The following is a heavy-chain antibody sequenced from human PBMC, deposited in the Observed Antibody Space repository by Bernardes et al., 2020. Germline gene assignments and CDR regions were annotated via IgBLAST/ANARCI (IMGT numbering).Heavy chain of an antibody. CDR2: IYDSGST. CDR1: GDSVSSFNNY. D-gene: IGHD2-2*01. CDR3: ARGEIPAAIDWFDP. J-gene: IGHJ5*02. Sequence: SEPLSLTCTVSGDSVSSFNNYWSWLRQPPGKGLEWIGYIYDSGSTNYNPSLKSRVTISVDTSKNQFSLKLISVTAADTAVYYCARGEIPAAIDWFDPWGQGTLVTVSS. V-gene: IGHV4-61*01.